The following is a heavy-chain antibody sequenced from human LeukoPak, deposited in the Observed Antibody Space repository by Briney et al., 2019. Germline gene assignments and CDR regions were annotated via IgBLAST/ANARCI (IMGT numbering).Heavy chain of an antibody. CDR1: GDSITAPKW. Sequence: PSGTLSLTCTVSGDSITAPKWWSWVRQAPGEGLEWTGEIYHDRTTSFNPSLKSRLTISVDKSANQFFLNLNSVSATDTAVYYCVGRGLYGGTWLFEYWGQGALVTVSS. J-gene: IGHJ4*02. CDR2: IYHDRTT. D-gene: IGHD2-8*01. V-gene: IGHV4-4*02. CDR3: VGRGLYGGTWLFEY.